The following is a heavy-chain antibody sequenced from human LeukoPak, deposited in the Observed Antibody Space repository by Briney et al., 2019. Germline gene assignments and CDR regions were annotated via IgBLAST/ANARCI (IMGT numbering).Heavy chain of an antibody. CDR3: AKDSRRYYYDSSGYYYGYYFDY. Sequence: GGSLRLSCAASGFTFSSYGMHWVRQAPGKGLEWVAVISYDGSNKYYADPVKGRFTISRDNSKNTLYLQMNSLRAEDTAVYYCAKDSRRYYYDSSGYYYGYYFDYWGQGTLVTVSS. CDR1: GFTFSSYG. D-gene: IGHD3-22*01. V-gene: IGHV3-30*18. J-gene: IGHJ4*02. CDR2: ISYDGSNK.